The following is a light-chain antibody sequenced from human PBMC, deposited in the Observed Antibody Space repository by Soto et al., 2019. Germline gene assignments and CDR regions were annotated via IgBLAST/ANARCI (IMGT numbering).Light chain of an antibody. CDR3: QQGYSSPYT. Sequence: DIQMTQSPSSLSASVGDRVTLTCRASQSISSILNWYQQKPGKAPKLLIYAASSLQSGVPSRFSGSGSGTDFTLTISSLQPEDFATYYCQQGYSSPYTFGQGTKLEIK. CDR2: AAS. J-gene: IGKJ2*01. CDR1: QSISSI. V-gene: IGKV1-39*01.